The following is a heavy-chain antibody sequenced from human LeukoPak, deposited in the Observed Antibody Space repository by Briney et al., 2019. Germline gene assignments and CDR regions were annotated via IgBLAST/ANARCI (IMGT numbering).Heavy chain of an antibody. CDR3: ARDLELERNRWNYFES. J-gene: IGHJ4*02. CDR1: SVSISTFF. Sequence: SETLSLTCSVSSVSISTFFWSWIRQPPGKGLEWIGSTHYSGDTKYNPSLKSRVSLSVDTSKQQFSLRLSSVTAADTAVYYCARDLELERNRWNYFESWGQGTLVTVSS. CDR2: THYSGDT. V-gene: IGHV4-59*01. D-gene: IGHD1-1*01.